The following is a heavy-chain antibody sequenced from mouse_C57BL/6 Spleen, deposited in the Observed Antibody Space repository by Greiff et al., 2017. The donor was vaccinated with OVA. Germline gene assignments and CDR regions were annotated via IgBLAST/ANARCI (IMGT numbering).Heavy chain of an antibody. V-gene: IGHV1-61*01. CDR3: ARWHLRGFDY. J-gene: IGHJ2*01. Sequence: QVQLQQPGAELVRPGSSVKLSCKASGYTFTSYWMDWVKQRPGQGLEWIGNIYPSDSETHYNQKFKDKATLTVDKSSSTAYMQLSSLTSEDSAVYYCARWHLRGFDYWGQGTTLTVSS. CDR2: IYPSDSET. CDR1: GYTFTSYW. D-gene: IGHD3-1*01.